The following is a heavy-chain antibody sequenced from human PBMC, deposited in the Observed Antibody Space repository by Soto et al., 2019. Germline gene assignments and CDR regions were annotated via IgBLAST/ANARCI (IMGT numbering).Heavy chain of an antibody. J-gene: IGHJ6*02. Sequence: PSETLSLTCTVSGGSISSGDYYWSWIRQPPGKGLVWIGYIYYSGSAYYNPSLKSRVTISVDTSKNQFSLKLSSVTAPDTAVYYCARGRYFPHPLGGMDVWGQGTTVTVSS. CDR1: GGSISSGDYY. D-gene: IGHD3-9*01. CDR2: IYYSGSA. CDR3: ARGRYFPHPLGGMDV. V-gene: IGHV4-30-4*01.